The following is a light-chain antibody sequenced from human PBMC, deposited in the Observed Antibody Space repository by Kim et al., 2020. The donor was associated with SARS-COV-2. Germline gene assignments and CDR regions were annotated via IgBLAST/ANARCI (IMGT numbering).Light chain of an antibody. V-gene: IGLV6-57*03. CDR2: EDD. J-gene: IGLJ2*01. Sequence: GKTVTRSGARRRVSRDADYVQGYRPRPGGGPTPGIYEDDQRPSGVGGRFSGSIDNSADSASRTISGLRTEDEADYYCQSYNGDNVIFGGGTQLTVL. CDR3: QSYNGDNVI. CDR1: RVSRDADY.